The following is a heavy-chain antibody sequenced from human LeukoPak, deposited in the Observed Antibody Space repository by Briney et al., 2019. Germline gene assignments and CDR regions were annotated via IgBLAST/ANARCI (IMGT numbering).Heavy chain of an antibody. CDR2: IIPIFGTA. V-gene: IGHV1-69*13. D-gene: IGHD3-22*01. J-gene: IGHJ4*02. CDR1: GGTFSSYA. CDR3: ARSGSSGYYYFDY. Sequence: SVKVSCKASGGTFSSYAISWVRQAPGQGLEWMGGIIPIFGTANYAQKFQGRVTITADESTSTAYMELSSLRSEDTAVYYCARSGSSGYYYFDYWGQGTLVTVSS.